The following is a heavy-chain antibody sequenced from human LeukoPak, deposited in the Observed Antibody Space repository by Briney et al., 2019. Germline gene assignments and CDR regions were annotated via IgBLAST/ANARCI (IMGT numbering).Heavy chain of an antibody. J-gene: IGHJ6*02. V-gene: IGHV3-30-3*01. CDR1: GFTFSSYA. CDR2: ISYDGSNK. CDR3: ARDQYCSSTSCYLSAPGGDYYYGMDV. D-gene: IGHD2-2*01. Sequence: PGGSLRLSCAASGFTFSSYAMHWVRQAPGKGLEWVAVISYDGSNKYYADSVKGRFTISRDNSKNTLYLQMNSLRAEDTAVYYCARDQYCSSTSCYLSAPGGDYYYGMDVWGQGTTVTVSS.